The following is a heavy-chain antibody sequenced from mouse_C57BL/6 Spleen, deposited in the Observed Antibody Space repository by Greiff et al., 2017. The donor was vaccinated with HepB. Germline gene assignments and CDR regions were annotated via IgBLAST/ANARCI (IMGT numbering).Heavy chain of an antibody. D-gene: IGHD1-2*01. CDR1: GYTFTSYG. CDR3: ASKDTTAGFAY. V-gene: IGHV1-81*01. Sequence: VKLVESGAELARPGASVKLSCKASGYTFTSYGISWVKQRTGQGLEWIGEIYPRSGNTYYNEKFKGKATLTADKSSSTAYMELRSLTSEDSAVYFCASKDTTAGFAYWGQGTLVTVSA. CDR2: IYPRSGNT. J-gene: IGHJ3*01.